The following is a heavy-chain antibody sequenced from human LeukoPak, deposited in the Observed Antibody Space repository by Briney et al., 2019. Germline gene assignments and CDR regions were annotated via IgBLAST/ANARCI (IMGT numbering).Heavy chain of an antibody. J-gene: IGHJ6*03. D-gene: IGHD3-10*01. CDR2: INPNSGGT. CDR3: ARNLWFGELTDYHYMDV. CDR1: GYTFTGYY. Sequence: ASVKVSCKASGYTFTGYYMHWVRQAPGQGLEWMGWINPNSGGTNYAQKFQGWVTMTRDTSISTAYMELSRLTSDDTAVYYCARNLWFGELTDYHYMDVWGKGTTVIVSS. V-gene: IGHV1-2*04.